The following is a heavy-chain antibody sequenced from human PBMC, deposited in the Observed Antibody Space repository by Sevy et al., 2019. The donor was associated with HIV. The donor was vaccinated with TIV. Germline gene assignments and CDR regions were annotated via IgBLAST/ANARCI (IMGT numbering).Heavy chain of an antibody. CDR3: AKVPYDYGNFDY. J-gene: IGHJ4*02. Sequence: GGSLRLSCAASGFTFSSYAMSWVRQAPGKGLEWVSAISGSGGSTYYANSVKGRFTISRDNSKNTLYLQMNSLRAEDTAVYYCAKVPYDYGNFDYWGQGTLVTVSS. CDR1: GFTFSSYA. CDR2: ISGSGGST. D-gene: IGHD4-17*01. V-gene: IGHV3-23*01.